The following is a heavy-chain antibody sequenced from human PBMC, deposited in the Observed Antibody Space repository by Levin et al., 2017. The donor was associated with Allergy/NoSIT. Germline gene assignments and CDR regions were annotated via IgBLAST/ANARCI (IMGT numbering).Heavy chain of an antibody. CDR3: ATRAMVQGVIIVD. V-gene: IGHV1-24*01. D-gene: IGHD3-10*01. CDR2: FAPEDGET. Sequence: GESLKISCKVSGYTLSKLSMHWVRQAPGKGLEWMGGFAPEDGETIYAQKFQGRITMTEDTSTDTAYMELSSLRAEDTAVYYCATRAMVQGVIIVDWGQGTLVTVSS. J-gene: IGHJ4*02. CDR1: GYTLSKLS.